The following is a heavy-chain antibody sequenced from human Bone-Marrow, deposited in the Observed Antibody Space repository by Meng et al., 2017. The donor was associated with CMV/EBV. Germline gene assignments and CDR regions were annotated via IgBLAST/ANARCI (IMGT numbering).Heavy chain of an antibody. J-gene: IGHJ4*02. V-gene: IGHV3-21*01. CDR3: AREDRRVYFDY. CDR1: GFTFSSYS. Sequence: GGSLRLSCAASGFTFSSYSMNWVRQAPGKGLEWVSSISSSSSYIYYADSVKGRFTISRDNAKNSLYLQMNSLRAEDTAVYYCAREDRRVYFDYWGQGTLVTVSS. CDR2: ISSSSSYI.